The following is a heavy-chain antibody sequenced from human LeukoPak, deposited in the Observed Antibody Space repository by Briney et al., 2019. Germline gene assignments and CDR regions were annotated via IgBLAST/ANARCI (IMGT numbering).Heavy chain of an antibody. Sequence: GGSLRLSCAASGFSLSIYSMNWVRQAPGKGLEWVSSISSSGSYIFHADSVKGRFTTYRDSAKNSLHLQMNSLRAEDTAVYYCARRGKTYYYGSGSLNWFDPWGQGTLVTVSS. CDR2: ISSSGSYI. CDR1: GFSLSIYS. J-gene: IGHJ5*02. D-gene: IGHD3-10*01. V-gene: IGHV3-21*01. CDR3: ARRGKTYYYGSGSLNWFDP.